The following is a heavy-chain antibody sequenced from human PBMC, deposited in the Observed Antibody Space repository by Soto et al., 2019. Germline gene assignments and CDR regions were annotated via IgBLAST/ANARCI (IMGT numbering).Heavy chain of an antibody. V-gene: IGHV3-30-3*01. J-gene: IGHJ6*02. CDR1: GFTFSSYA. D-gene: IGHD3-3*01. CDR3: ARDLILRGNPYDFWSSYYQIVSYGMDV. Sequence: LRLSCVASGFTFSSYAMHWVRQAPGKGLEWVAVISYDGSNKYYADSVKGRFTISRDNSKNTLYLQMNSLRAEDTAVYYCARDLILRGNPYDFWSSYYQIVSYGMDVWGQGTTVTVSS. CDR2: ISYDGSNK.